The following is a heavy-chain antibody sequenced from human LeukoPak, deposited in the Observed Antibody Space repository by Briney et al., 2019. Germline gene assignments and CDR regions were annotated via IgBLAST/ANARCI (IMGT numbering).Heavy chain of an antibody. J-gene: IGHJ4*02. D-gene: IGHD5-12*01. CDR2: ISSSSSYT. CDR1: GFTFSDYY. CDR3: ARMAGGYDYRDY. V-gene: IGHV3-11*06. Sequence: GGSLRLSCAAPGFTFSDYYMSWIRQAPGKGLEWVSYISSSSSYTNYADSVKGRFTISRDNAKNSLYLQMNSLRAEDTAVYYCARMAGGYDYRDYWGQGTLVTVSS.